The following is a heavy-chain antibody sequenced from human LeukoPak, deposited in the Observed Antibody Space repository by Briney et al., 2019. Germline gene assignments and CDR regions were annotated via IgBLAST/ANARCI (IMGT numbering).Heavy chain of an antibody. J-gene: IGHJ4*02. D-gene: IGHD3-10*01. V-gene: IGHV3-7*01. CDR3: VSTGSVLDY. Sequence: GGSLRLSCASSGFSFSSYWMTWVRQAPGKGLEGVANINQDGSQKYYVDSVKGRFTISRDNAKNSLHLQMNSLRVEDTAVYYCVSTGSVLDYWGQGTLVTVSS. CDR2: INQDGSQK. CDR1: GFSFSSYW.